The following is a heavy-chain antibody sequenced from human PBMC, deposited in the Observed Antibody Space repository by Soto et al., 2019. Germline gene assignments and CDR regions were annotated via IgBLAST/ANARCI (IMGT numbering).Heavy chain of an antibody. J-gene: IGHJ4*02. CDR3: AKISPHDY. Sequence: PGGSLRLSCAASGFTLSDYWMHWVRQAPGKGLQWVSAISVDGGGTYYADSVKGRFTISRDNSKNTLYLQMNSLRAEDTAVYYCAKISPHDYWGQGTLVTVSS. CDR1: GFTLSDYW. V-gene: IGHV3-23*01. CDR2: ISVDGGGT.